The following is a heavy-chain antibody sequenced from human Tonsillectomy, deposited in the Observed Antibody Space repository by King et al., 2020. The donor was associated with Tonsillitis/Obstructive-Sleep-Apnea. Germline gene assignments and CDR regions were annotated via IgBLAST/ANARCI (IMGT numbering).Heavy chain of an antibody. CDR1: GGSISSGGYY. V-gene: IGHV4-31*03. J-gene: IGHJ3*02. Sequence: VQLQESGPGLVKPSQTLSLTCTVSGGSISSGGYYWSWIRQHPGKGLEWIGYIYYSGSTYYNPSLKSRVTISVDTSKNHFSLKLSSVTAAYPAVYYCARERGGGYDSSGYDAFDIWGQGTMVTVSS. D-gene: IGHD3-22*01. CDR2: IYYSGST. CDR3: ARERGGGYDSSGYDAFDI.